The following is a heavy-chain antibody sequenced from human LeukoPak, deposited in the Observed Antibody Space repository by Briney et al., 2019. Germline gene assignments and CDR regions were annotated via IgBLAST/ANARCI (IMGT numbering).Heavy chain of an antibody. CDR2: ISGSGGST. V-gene: IGHV3-23*01. CDR3: AKDLEYGGNWRDHFDY. J-gene: IGHJ4*02. CDR1: RFTFRSYA. D-gene: IGHD4-23*01. Sequence: GGSLRLSCTASRFTFRSYAMNWVRQAPGEGPEWVSAISGSGGSTYYADSVKGRFTISRDNSKNTLYLQMNSLRAEDTAVYFCAKDLEYGGNWRDHFDYWGQGTLVTVSS.